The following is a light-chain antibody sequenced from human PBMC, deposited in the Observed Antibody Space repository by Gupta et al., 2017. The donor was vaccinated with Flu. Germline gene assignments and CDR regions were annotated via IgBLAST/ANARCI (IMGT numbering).Light chain of an antibody. CDR3: SSYTNTNNLVR. CDR1: SSDIGGYNY. Sequence: QSALTQPASVSGSPGQSITISCTGTSSDIGGYNYVSWYQQHPGKAPKLIIFEVTNRPSTVSARFSGSKSGATASLTISGLQAEDEADYYCSSYTNTNNLVRFGGGTKLTVL. CDR2: EVT. J-gene: IGLJ2*01. V-gene: IGLV2-14*01.